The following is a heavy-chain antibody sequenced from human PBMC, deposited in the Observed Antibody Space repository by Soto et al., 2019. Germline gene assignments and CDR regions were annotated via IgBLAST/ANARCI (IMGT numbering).Heavy chain of an antibody. V-gene: IGHV4-59*01. CDR1: VRSTSNSY. D-gene: IGHD6-19*01. CDR2: IYYSGST. J-gene: IGHJ4*02. CDR3: ARGGWSVDF. Sequence: SXTLSLTCTVSVRSTSNSYWSWIRQPPGKGLEYIGYIYYSGSTNYNPSFWSRVTISIDTSKNQFSLKLNSVSAADTAVYYCARGGWSVDFWGQGTLVTVSS.